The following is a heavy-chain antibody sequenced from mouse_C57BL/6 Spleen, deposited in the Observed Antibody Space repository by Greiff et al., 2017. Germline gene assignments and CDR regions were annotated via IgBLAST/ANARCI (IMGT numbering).Heavy chain of an antibody. Sequence: VQLKQSGPVLVKPGASVKMSCKASGYTFTDYYMNWVKQSPGKSLEWIGVINPYNGGTSYNQKFKGKATLTVDKSSSTAYMELNSLTSEDSAVYYCARWGYGDFDVWGTGTTVTVSS. V-gene: IGHV1-19*01. J-gene: IGHJ1*03. CDR2: INPYNGGT. CDR1: GYTFTDYY. CDR3: ARWGYGDFDV.